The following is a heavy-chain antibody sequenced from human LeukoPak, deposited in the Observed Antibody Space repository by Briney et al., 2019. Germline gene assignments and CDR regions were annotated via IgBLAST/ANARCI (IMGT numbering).Heavy chain of an antibody. V-gene: IGHV3-23*01. CDR2: ISGSGGST. CDR1: GFTFSSYA. Sequence: GGSLRLSCAASGFTFSSYAMSWVRQAPGKGLEWVSAISGSGGSTYYADSVKGRFTISRDNSKNTLYLQMNSLRAEDTAVYYCAMILGYCSSTSCREGAFDIWGQGTMVTVSS. CDR3: AMILGYCSSTSCREGAFDI. J-gene: IGHJ3*02. D-gene: IGHD2-2*01.